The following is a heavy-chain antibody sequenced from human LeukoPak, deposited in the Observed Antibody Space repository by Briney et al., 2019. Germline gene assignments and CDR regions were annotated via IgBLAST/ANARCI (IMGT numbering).Heavy chain of an antibody. CDR1: GFAFSSYA. CDR2: IGSDGDR. J-gene: IGHJ4*02. CDR3: AKSAGVATIYFDS. D-gene: IGHD5-12*01. Sequence: PGGSLRLSCTASGFAFSSYAMAWVRQAPGKGLEGVAAIGSDGDRVHEDSVKSRFTISRDNSKSTLYLQMDNLRAEDTAVYFCAKSAGVATIYFDSWGQGALVTVSS. V-gene: IGHV3-23*01.